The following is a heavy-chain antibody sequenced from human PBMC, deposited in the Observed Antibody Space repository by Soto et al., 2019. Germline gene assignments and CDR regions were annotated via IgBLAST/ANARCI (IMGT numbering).Heavy chain of an antibody. Sequence: QVQLVQSWAEVKKPGASVKVSCKASGYTFTSYAMLWVRQAPGQRLEWMGWINAGNGNTKYSQKFQGRVTITRDTSASTAYMELSSLRSEDTAVYYCARAQNLEMATPWGQGTLVTVSS. J-gene: IGHJ4*02. CDR3: ARAQNLEMATP. CDR1: GYTFTSYA. CDR2: INAGNGNT. D-gene: IGHD5-12*01. V-gene: IGHV1-3*01.